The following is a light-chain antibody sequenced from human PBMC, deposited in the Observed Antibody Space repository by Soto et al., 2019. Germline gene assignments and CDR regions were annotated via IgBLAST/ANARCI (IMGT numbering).Light chain of an antibody. Sequence: DIPMTQSPSSLSASVGDRITITFRASQSISSYLNWYQQKPGKAPKLLIYAASSLQSGVPSRFSGSGSGTDFTLTISSLQPEDFATYYCQQSYSTLTFGGGTKVDI. CDR3: QQSYSTLT. V-gene: IGKV1-39*01. J-gene: IGKJ4*01. CDR1: QSISSY. CDR2: AAS.